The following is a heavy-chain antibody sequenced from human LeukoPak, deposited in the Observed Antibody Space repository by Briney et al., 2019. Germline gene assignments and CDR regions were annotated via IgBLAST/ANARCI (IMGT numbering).Heavy chain of an antibody. J-gene: IGHJ4*02. CDR3: ARGSNKNYRFDY. CDR2: INPSGGST. V-gene: IGHV1-46*01. CDR1: GYTFTSYY. Sequence: ASVKVSCKASGYTFTSYYMHWVRQAPGQGLEWTGIINPSGGSTSYAQKFQGRDTMTRDMSTSTVYMELSSLRSEDTAVYYCARGSNKNYRFDYWGQGTLVTVSS. D-gene: IGHD1-7*01.